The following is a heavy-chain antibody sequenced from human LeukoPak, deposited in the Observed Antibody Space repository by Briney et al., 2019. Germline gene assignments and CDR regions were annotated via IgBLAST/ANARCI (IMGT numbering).Heavy chain of an antibody. CDR1: GYTFTSYG. J-gene: IGHJ4*02. Sequence: ASVKVSCKTSGYTFTSYGISWVRQAPGQGLEWMGWISAYNGNTNYAQKLQGRVTMTTDISTSTAYMELRSLRSEDTAVYYCARSGGEILTGRDYWGQGTLVTVSS. CDR3: ARSGGEILTGRDY. V-gene: IGHV1-18*01. D-gene: IGHD3-9*01. CDR2: ISAYNGNT.